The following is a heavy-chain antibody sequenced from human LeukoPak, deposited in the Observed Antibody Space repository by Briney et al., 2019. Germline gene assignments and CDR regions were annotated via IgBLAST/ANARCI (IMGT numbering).Heavy chain of an antibody. CDR3: ATLISGWSLY. CDR2: INADGSTT. D-gene: IGHD6-19*01. CDR1: GFTLSSYE. Sequence: GGSLRLSCAASGFTLSSYEMNWVRQAPGKGLVWVSRINADGSTTSYADSVRGRFTISRDNAKNTLYLQMNSLRAEDTAVYYCATLISGWSLYWGQGTLVTVSS. V-gene: IGHV3-74*01. J-gene: IGHJ4*02.